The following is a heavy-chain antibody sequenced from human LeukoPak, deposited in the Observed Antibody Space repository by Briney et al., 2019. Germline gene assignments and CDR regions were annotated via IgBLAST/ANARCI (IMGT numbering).Heavy chain of an antibody. J-gene: IGHJ4*02. CDR1: GGSFSGYY. V-gene: IGHV4-34*01. D-gene: IGHD5-18*01. CDR3: ARGQIFLWGYSYGELDY. Sequence: SETLSLTCAVYGGSFSGYYWSWIRQPPGKGLERIGQINHSGSTNYNPSLKSRVTISVDTSKNQFSLKLSSVTAADTAVYYCARGQIFLWGYSYGELDYWGQGTLVTVSS. CDR2: INHSGST.